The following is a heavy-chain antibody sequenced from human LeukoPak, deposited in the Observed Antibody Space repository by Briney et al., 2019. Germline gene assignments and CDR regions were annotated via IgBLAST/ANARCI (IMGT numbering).Heavy chain of an antibody. D-gene: IGHD5-24*01. CDR3: AKAGMATYFEREDY. CDR1: GFTFSSYA. Sequence: GGSLRLSCAASGFTFSSYAMSWVRQAPGKGLEWVSAISGSGGSTYYADSVKGRFTISRDNSKNTLYLQMNSLRAEDTAVYYCAKAGMATYFEREDYWGQGTLVTVSS. CDR2: ISGSGGST. J-gene: IGHJ4*02. V-gene: IGHV3-23*01.